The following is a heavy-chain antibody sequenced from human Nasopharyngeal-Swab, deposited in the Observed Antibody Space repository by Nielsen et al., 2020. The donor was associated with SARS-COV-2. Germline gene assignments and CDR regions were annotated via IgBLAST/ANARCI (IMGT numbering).Heavy chain of an antibody. CDR2: ISSSSTYI. CDR1: GLTFSTYN. V-gene: IGHV3-21*01. D-gene: IGHD3-3*01. Sequence: GESLKISCAASGLTFSTYNMNWVRQAPGKGLEWVSSISSSSTYIYYADSVKGRFTISRDSAQSSLFLQMNSLRAEDTAVYYCARDGLDYDFWSAYFMDVWGRGTTVTVSS. J-gene: IGHJ6*02. CDR3: ARDGLDYDFWSAYFMDV.